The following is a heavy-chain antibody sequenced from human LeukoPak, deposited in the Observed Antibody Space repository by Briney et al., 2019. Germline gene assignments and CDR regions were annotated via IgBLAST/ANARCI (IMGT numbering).Heavy chain of an antibody. D-gene: IGHD5-18*01. V-gene: IGHV1-2*06. CDR1: GYTFTGYY. CDR3: ARVSLQLWLLGAFDI. CDR2: INPNSGGT. J-gene: IGHJ3*02. Sequence: ASVKVSCKASGYTFTGYYMHWVRQAPGQGLEWMGRINPNSGGTSYAQKFQGRVTMTRDTSISTAYMELSRLRSDDTAVYYCARVSLQLWLLGAFDIWGQGTMVTVSS.